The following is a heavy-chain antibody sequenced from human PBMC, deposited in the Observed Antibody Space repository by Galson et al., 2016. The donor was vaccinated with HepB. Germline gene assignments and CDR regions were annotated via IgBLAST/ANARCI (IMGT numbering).Heavy chain of an antibody. V-gene: IGHV3-21*04. CDR1: GFTFSSYS. Sequence: SLRLSCAASGFTFSSYSMHWVRQAPGKGLEWVSSISSSSSYIYYADSVKGRFTISRDNAKNSLYLQMNSLRAEDTAGYYCASGYSYGYFYYWGQGTLVTVSS. D-gene: IGHD5-18*01. CDR2: ISSSSSYI. J-gene: IGHJ4*02. CDR3: ASGYSYGYFYY.